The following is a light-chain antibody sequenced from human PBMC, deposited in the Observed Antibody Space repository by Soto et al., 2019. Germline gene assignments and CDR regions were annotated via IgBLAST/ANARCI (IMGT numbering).Light chain of an antibody. CDR1: QSVASN. CDR3: QQDHNWPPQFT. J-gene: IGKJ2*01. V-gene: IGKV3-15*01. CDR2: GAS. Sequence: EIVMTQSPASLSVSPGDGATLSCRASQSVASNVAWYQQKPGQGPRLLIHGASTRAVGVPARFSGSGSVTDFTLTISSRQAQDFAVDYYQQDHNWPPQFTFGQGTKVQIK.